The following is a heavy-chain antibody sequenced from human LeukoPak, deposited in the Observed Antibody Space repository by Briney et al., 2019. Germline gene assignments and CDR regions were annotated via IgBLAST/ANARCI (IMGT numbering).Heavy chain of an antibody. CDR1: DGSISSYY. Sequence: PETLSLTCTVSDGSISSYYWSWIRQPPGKGLEWIGYIYYSGSTNYNPSLKSRVTISVDTSKNQISLKLSSVTAADTAVYYCARVMSAWYFDYWGQGTLVTVSS. V-gene: IGHV4-59*01. CDR3: ARVMSAWYFDY. CDR2: IYYSGST. J-gene: IGHJ4*02. D-gene: IGHD3-16*01.